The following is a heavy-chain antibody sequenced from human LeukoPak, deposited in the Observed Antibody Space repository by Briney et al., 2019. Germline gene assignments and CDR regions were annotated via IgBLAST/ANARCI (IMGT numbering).Heavy chain of an antibody. CDR2: IYTSGST. Sequence: SETLSLTCTVPGGSISSGSYYWSWIRQPAGKGLEWIGRIYTSGSTNYNPSLKSRVTISVDTSKNQFSLKLSSVTAADTAVYYCASIGGYDDYWGQGTLVTVSS. CDR1: GGSISSGSYY. J-gene: IGHJ4*02. CDR3: ASIGGYDDY. D-gene: IGHD5-12*01. V-gene: IGHV4-61*02.